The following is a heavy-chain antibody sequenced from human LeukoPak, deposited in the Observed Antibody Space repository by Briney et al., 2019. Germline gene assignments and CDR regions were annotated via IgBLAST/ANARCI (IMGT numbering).Heavy chain of an antibody. CDR2: ISSSSSTI. CDR3: AREGFGVLEVRREARVVGAKRGYAFDI. D-gene: IGHD1-26*01. J-gene: IGHJ3*02. V-gene: IGHV3-48*01. Sequence: PGGSLRLSCAASGFTFSSYSMNWVRQAPGKGLEWVSYISSSSSTIYYADSVKGRFTISRGNGKNSLYLQMNSLRAEDTAVYYCAREGFGVLEVRREARVVGAKRGYAFDIWGQGTMVTVSS. CDR1: GFTFSSYS.